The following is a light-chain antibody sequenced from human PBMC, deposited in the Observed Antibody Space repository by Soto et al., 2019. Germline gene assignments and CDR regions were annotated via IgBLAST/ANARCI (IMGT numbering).Light chain of an antibody. CDR1: QNVRSNY. CDR3: QDYGSSEWT. V-gene: IGKV3-20*01. Sequence: EIVLTQSPGTLSLSPGERVTLSCRASQNVRSNYLAWYHQKSGQAPRLLIYGASTRASGIPERFSGSGSGTDFTLTISRLEPEQLAVYYCQDYGSSEWTFGQGTKV. J-gene: IGKJ1*01. CDR2: GAS.